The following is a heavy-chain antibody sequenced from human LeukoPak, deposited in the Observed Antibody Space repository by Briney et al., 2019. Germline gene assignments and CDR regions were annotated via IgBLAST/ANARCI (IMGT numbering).Heavy chain of an antibody. CDR3: ASDFTVFGVVEAPFDH. J-gene: IGHJ4*02. CDR2: INPNSGAT. CDR1: GYTFTGYY. Sequence: ASVKVSCKASGYTFTGYYMHWVRQAPGQGLEWMGWINPNSGATNYAQKFQGRVTMTRDTSISTAYMELSRLRSDDTAVYYCASDFTVFGVVEAPFDHWGQGTLVTVSS. D-gene: IGHD3-3*01. V-gene: IGHV1-2*02.